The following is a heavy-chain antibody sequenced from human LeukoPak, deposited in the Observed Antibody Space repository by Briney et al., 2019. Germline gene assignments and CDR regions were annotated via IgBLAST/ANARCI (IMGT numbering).Heavy chain of an antibody. CDR3: AKYLTVRGQFFDY. D-gene: IGHD3-10*01. CDR2: ISGSGGST. J-gene: IGHJ4*02. CDR1: GFTFSSYA. Sequence: GGSLRLSCAASGFTFSSYAISWVRQAPGKGLEWVSAISGSGGSTYYADSVKGRFTISRDNSKNTLYLQMNSLRAEDTAVYYCAKYLTVRGQFFDYWGQGTLVTVSS. V-gene: IGHV3-23*01.